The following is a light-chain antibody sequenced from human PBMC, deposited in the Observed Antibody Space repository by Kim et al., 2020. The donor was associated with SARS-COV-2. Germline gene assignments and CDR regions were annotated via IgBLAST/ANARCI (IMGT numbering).Light chain of an antibody. J-gene: IGLJ3*02. V-gene: IGLV4-69*01. CDR3: QTWDTGIQV. CDR1: SGPSSYV. CDR2: LYSDGNY. Sequence: QLVLTQSPSASASLGASVKLTCTLTSGPSSYVIAWHQQQPQKGPRFLMRLYSDGNYNRGDGIPDRFSGSSSGAERYLIISNLQSEDEADYYCQTWDTGIQVFGGGTKLTVL.